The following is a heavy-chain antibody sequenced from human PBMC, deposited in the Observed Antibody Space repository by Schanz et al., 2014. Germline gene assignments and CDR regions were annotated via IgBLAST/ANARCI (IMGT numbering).Heavy chain of an antibody. CDR3: ARGEWSTSQFDY. D-gene: IGHD2-2*01. Sequence: QVQLQQWGAGLLKPSETLSLTCAVYGGSFSGYYWTWIRQPPGKGLEGIGEIHHSGSTNYNPSLKSRVTITMETSKNQSSWKLSSVTAADTAVYYCARGEWSTSQFDYWGHGTLVTVSS. J-gene: IGHJ4*01. CDR1: GGSFSGYY. CDR2: IHHSGST. V-gene: IGHV4-34*01.